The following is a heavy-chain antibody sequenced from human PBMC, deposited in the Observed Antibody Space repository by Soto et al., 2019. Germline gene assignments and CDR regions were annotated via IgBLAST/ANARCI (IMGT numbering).Heavy chain of an antibody. D-gene: IGHD4-17*01. CDR3: ARTYGDYSFDP. Sequence: GASVKVSCKASGYTFTSYGISWVRQAPGQGLEWMGWISAYNGNTNYAQKLQGRVTMTTDTSTSTACMELRSLRSDDTAVYYCARTYGDYSFDPWGQGTLVTVSS. CDR1: GYTFTSYG. CDR2: ISAYNGNT. V-gene: IGHV1-18*01. J-gene: IGHJ5*02.